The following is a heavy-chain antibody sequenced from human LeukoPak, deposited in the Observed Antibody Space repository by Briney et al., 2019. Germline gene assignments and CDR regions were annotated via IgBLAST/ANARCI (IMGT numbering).Heavy chain of an antibody. CDR2: IYYSGST. CDR1: GGSISSYY. Sequence: SETLSLTCTVSGGSISSYYWSWIRQPPGKGLEWIGYIYYSGSTNYNPSLKSRVTISVDTSKNQFSLKLSSVTAADTAVYYCARVSPSGYYDSSALDYWGQGTLVTVSS. D-gene: IGHD3-22*01. J-gene: IGHJ4*02. V-gene: IGHV4-59*01. CDR3: ARVSPSGYYDSSALDY.